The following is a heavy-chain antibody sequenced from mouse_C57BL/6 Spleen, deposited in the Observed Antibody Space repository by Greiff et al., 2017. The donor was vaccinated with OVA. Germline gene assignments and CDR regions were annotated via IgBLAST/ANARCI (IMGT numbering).Heavy chain of an antibody. CDR3: ARRSLYGSSYDWYFDV. J-gene: IGHJ1*03. V-gene: IGHV1-50*01. D-gene: IGHD1-1*01. CDR1: CYTFTIYL. CDR2: IYPSDSYT. Sequence: YLFNPFSSFKLSFNSSCYTFTIYLMQWVKHIRLQCLDCIGEIYPSDSYTNYKQKFKGKSTLTVDTSSSTAYMQLSSLTSEDSAVYYCARRSLYGSSYDWYFDVWGTGTTVTVSS.